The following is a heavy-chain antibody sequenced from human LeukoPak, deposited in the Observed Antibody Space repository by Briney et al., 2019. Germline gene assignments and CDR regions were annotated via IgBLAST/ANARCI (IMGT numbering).Heavy chain of an antibody. CDR3: ARTPEGYVWYYDSNLDY. Sequence: PGGSLRLSCAASGFTFSSYSMNWVRQAPGKGLEWVSSFSSSGSYIYYADSVKGRFTISRDNAKNSLYLQMNSLRAEDTAVYYCARTPEGYVWYYDSNLDYWGQGTLVTVSS. CDR1: GFTFSSYS. D-gene: IGHD3-22*01. J-gene: IGHJ4*02. V-gene: IGHV3-21*01. CDR2: FSSSGSYI.